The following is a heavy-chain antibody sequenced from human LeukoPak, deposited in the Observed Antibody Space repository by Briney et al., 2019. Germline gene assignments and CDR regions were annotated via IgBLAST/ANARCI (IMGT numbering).Heavy chain of an antibody. CDR2: INRSGSTI. CDR3: ARDLSVDTAMVTLWYYYGMDV. V-gene: IGHV3-48*03. CDR1: GFTFSSYE. J-gene: IGHJ6*02. Sequence: PGGSLRLSCAASGFTFSSYEMNWVRQAPGKGLEWVSYINRSGSTIYYADSVKGRFTISRDNAKNSLYLQLSSLRAEDTAVYYCARDLSVDTAMVTLWYYYGMDVWGQGTTVTVSS. D-gene: IGHD5-18*01.